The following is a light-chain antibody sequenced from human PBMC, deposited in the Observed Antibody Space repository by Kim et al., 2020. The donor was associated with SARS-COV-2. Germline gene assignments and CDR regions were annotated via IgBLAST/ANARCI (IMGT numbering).Light chain of an antibody. J-gene: IGLJ1*01. V-gene: IGLV3-1*01. CDR3: QAWDSSTGDYV. Sequence: SYELTQPPSVSVSPGQTASITCSGDKLGDKYACWYQQKPGQSPVLVIYQDSKRPSGIPERFSGSNSGNTATLTISGTPAMDEADYYCQAWDSSTGDYVFG. CDR2: QDS. CDR1: KLGDKY.